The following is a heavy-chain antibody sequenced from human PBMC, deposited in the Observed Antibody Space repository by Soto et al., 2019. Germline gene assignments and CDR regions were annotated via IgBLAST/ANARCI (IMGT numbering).Heavy chain of an antibody. CDR3: AYSSTPFDY. CDR2: IST. V-gene: IGHV3-23*01. CDR1: GFTFSSYA. Sequence: GGSLRLSCAASGFTFSSYAMSWVRQAPGKGLEWVSAISTYYADSVKGRFTISRDNSKNTLYLQMNSLRAEDTAVYYCAYSSTPFDYWGQGTLVTVSS. J-gene: IGHJ4*02. D-gene: IGHD6-13*01.